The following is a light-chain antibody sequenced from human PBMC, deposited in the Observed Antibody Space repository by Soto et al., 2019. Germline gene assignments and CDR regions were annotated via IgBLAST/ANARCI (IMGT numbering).Light chain of an antibody. CDR1: QNIANY. CDR3: HQTYSTPQT. J-gene: IGKJ1*01. CDR2: GAS. Sequence: DIQMTQSPSSLSASVEDRVTITCRASQNIANYLTWYQHKPGKAPRLLIYGASSLQSGVPSRFSGSGSGTDFTLTISSLQPEDFATYYCHQTYSTPQTFGQGTKAEI. V-gene: IGKV1-39*01.